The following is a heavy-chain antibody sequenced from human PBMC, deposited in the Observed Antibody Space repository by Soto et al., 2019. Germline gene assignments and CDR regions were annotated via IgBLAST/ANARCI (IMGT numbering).Heavy chain of an antibody. J-gene: IGHJ6*03. Sequence: QVQLQESGPGLVKPSETLSLTCTVSGGSISSYYWSWIRQPPGKGLEWIGYIYYSGTTNYNPSLKSRVPISVDSSKNQFSLKLRSVAAADTAVYYCARSYRRYCSGGSCYSYYYYYMDVWGKGTTVTVSS. CDR1: GGSISSYY. CDR2: IYYSGTT. V-gene: IGHV4-59*01. D-gene: IGHD2-15*01. CDR3: ARSYRRYCSGGSCYSYYYYYMDV.